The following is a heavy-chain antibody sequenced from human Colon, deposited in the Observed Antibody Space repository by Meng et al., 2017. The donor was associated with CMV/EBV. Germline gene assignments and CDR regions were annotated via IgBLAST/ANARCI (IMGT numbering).Heavy chain of an antibody. Sequence: GGSLRLSCGASGFIFSDYSMSWIRQAPGKGLEWVSAISGSGGSTYYADSVKGRFTISRDNSKNTLYLQMNSLRAEDTAVYYCAKALTGTTRGNWFDPWGQGTLVTVSS. CDR2: ISGSGGST. D-gene: IGHD1-7*01. CDR1: GFIFSDYS. V-gene: IGHV3-23*01. J-gene: IGHJ5*02. CDR3: AKALTGTTRGNWFDP.